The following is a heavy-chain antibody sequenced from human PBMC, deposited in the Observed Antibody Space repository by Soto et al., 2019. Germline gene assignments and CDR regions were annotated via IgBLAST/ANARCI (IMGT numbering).Heavy chain of an antibody. CDR1: GDMFDTYT. J-gene: IGHJ4*02. CDR2: IIPRSAKS. D-gene: IGHD3-10*01. Sequence: GASVKVSCKASGDMFDTYTITWMRQAPGRGLEWVGGIIPRSAKSNYAQKFEGRVTITADESTSTAYMELSSLRSEDTSVYYCARSVVVRGVFTFDYWGQGTLVTVSS. V-gene: IGHV1-69*13. CDR3: ARSVVVRGVFTFDY.